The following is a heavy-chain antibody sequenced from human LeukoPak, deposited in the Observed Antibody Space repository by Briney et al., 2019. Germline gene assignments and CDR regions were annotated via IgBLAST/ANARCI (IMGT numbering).Heavy chain of an antibody. J-gene: IGHJ4*02. CDR1: GYIFTDYY. CDR2: INPNSGGT. Sequence: ASVKVSCKDSGYIFTDYYMHWVRQAPGQELGWMGRINPNSGGTNYAQKFQGRVTMTRNTSISTAYMELSSLRSEDTAVYYCARSVGATEFDYWGQGTLVTVSS. CDR3: ARSVGATEFDY. D-gene: IGHD1-26*01. V-gene: IGHV1/OR15-1*04.